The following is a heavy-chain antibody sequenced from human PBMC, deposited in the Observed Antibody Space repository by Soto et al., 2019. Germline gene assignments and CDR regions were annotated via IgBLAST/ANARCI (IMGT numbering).Heavy chain of an antibody. Sequence: QVQLVQSGAEVKKPGASVKVSCKASGYNFTSYDINWVRQAAGQGLEWMGWMNPNSGDTDSAQKFQGRVTMTRSTSISTAYMELSSLRSEDTAVYYCASVSCSSTSCYDHWGQGTLVTVSS. D-gene: IGHD2-2*01. CDR3: ASVSCSSTSCYDH. CDR2: MNPNSGDT. V-gene: IGHV1-8*01. CDR1: GYNFTSYD. J-gene: IGHJ4*02.